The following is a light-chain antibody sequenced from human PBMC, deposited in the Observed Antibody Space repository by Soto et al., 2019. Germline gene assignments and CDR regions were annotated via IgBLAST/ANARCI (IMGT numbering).Light chain of an antibody. CDR1: TGAIGDYDY. J-gene: IGLJ2*01. CDR3: ASYSSSSTLV. Sequence: QSVLTQPASVSGLLGRWTTFSGSGSTGAIGDYDYVSWYQHHPGKAPRVIIFDVYNRPSGLSNRFSGSKSGNTASLTISGLQAEDEADYYCASYSSSSTLVFGGGTKLTVL. V-gene: IGLV2-14*03. CDR2: DVY.